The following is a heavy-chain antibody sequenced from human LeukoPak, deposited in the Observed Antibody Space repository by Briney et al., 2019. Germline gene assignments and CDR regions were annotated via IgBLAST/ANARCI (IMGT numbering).Heavy chain of an antibody. Sequence: VASVKVSCKASGYTFTGYYIHWVRQAPGQGLECMGWINPNSGATNFAQKFQGRVTLTRDTSISTAYVELSSLKSDDTAIYYCASDADVKSVHYNDRSTYSYYFDYWGQGTLVTVSS. D-gene: IGHD3-22*01. CDR3: ASDADVKSVHYNDRSTYSYYFDY. V-gene: IGHV1-2*02. J-gene: IGHJ4*02. CDR1: GYTFTGYY. CDR2: INPNSGAT.